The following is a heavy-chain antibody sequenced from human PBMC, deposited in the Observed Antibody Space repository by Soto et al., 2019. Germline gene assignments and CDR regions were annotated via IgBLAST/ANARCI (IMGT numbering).Heavy chain of an antibody. D-gene: IGHD5-12*01. V-gene: IGHV3-30*18. CDR3: AKEKGKSGYTYTSSTFDY. CDR1: GFTFRSYG. CDR2: VSYDGSNS. Sequence: GGSLRLSCAASGFTFRSYGMHWVRQAPGRGLEWVAVVSYDGSNSYYEDSVKGRFTVSRDNAKNTVFLQMNSLKPEDTAVYYCAKEKGKSGYTYTSSTFDYWGQGTPVTVSS. J-gene: IGHJ4*02.